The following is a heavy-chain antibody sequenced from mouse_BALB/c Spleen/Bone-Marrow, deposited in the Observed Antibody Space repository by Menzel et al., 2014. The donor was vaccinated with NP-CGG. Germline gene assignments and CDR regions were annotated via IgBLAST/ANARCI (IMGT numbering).Heavy chain of an antibody. V-gene: IGHV5-17*02. CDR2: ISSGSSTI. CDR3: ARGGNFAWFAY. D-gene: IGHD2-1*01. Sequence: EVNVVESGGGLVQPGGSRKLSCAASGFTFSSFGMHWVRQAPEKGLEWVAYISSGSSTIYYADKVKGRFTISRDNPKNTLFLQMTSQRSEDTAMYYCARGGNFAWFAYWGQGTLVTVSA. CDR1: GFTFSSFG. J-gene: IGHJ3*01.